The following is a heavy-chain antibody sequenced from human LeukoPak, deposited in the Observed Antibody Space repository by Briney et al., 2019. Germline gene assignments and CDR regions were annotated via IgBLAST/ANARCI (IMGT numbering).Heavy chain of an antibody. Sequence: GSLRLSCAASGFTFRSYDVHWVRQATGKGLEWVSGIGTAGEIYYPGSVKGRFTISRDNSKNTLYLQMNSLRAEDTAIYYCAKEYTGTFSPFPSYFDNWGQGTLVTVSS. V-gene: IGHV3-13*01. CDR1: GFTFRSYD. CDR3: AKEYTGTFSPFPSYFDN. D-gene: IGHD1-26*01. J-gene: IGHJ4*02. CDR2: IGTAGEI.